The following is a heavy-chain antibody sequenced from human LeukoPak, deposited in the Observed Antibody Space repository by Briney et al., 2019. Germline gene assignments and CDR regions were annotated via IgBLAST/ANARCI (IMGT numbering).Heavy chain of an antibody. V-gene: IGHV3-23*01. CDR1: GFTFSSSA. Sequence: GGSLRLSCAASGFTFSSSAMSWVRQAPGKGLEWVSGISGSGAYSYYADSVKGRFTIFRDNSKNTLYLQMNSLRVEDTAVYYCATGNGVDSYGNFDYWGQGTLVTVSS. CDR3: ATGNGVDSYGNFDY. D-gene: IGHD5-18*01. CDR2: ISGSGAYS. J-gene: IGHJ4*02.